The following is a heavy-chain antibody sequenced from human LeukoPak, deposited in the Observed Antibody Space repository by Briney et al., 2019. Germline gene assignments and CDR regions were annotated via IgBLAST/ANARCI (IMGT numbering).Heavy chain of an antibody. J-gene: IGHJ4*02. CDR3: ARGRAVAGLPYFDY. D-gene: IGHD6-19*01. CDR2: IYYSGST. Sequence: PSETLSLTCTVSGGSISSYYWSWIRQPPGKGLEWIGYIYYSGSTNYNPSLKSRVTISVDTSNNQFSLKLSSVTAADTAVYYCARGRAVAGLPYFDYWGQGTLVTVSS. V-gene: IGHV4-59*01. CDR1: GGSISSYY.